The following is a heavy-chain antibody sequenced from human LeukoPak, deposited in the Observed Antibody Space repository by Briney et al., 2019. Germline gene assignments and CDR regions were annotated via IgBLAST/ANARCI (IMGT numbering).Heavy chain of an antibody. CDR1: GFTFNSYW. Sequence: GGPLRLSCAASGFTFNSYWMHWVRQAPGKGLVWVSRINSDGSSTIYADSVKGRFTISRDNAKNTLYLQMNSLRAEDTAVYYCARTAYYMDVWGKGTTVTVSS. J-gene: IGHJ6*03. V-gene: IGHV3-74*01. CDR3: ARTAYYMDV. CDR2: INSDGSST.